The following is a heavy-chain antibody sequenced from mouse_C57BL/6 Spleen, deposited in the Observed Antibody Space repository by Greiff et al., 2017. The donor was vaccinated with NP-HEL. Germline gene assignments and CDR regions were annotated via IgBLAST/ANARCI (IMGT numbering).Heavy chain of an antibody. V-gene: IGHV1-64*01. D-gene: IGHD2-3*01. Sequence: QVQLQQPGAELVKPGASVKLSCKASGYTFTSYWMHWVKQRPGQGLEWIGMIHPNSGSTNYNEKFKSKATLTVDKSSSTAYMQLSSLTSEDSAVYYCAAYDGYPLFDYWGQGTTLTVSS. CDR1: GYTFTSYW. CDR3: AAYDGYPLFDY. J-gene: IGHJ2*01. CDR2: IHPNSGST.